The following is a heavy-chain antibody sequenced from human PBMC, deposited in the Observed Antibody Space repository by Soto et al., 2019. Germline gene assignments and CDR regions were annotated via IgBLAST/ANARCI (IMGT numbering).Heavy chain of an antibody. CDR3: ARATYYYDSSGSHPLDY. Sequence: SETLSLTCAVSGGSISSGGYSWSWIRQPPGRGLEWIGYIYHSGSTYYNPSLKSRVTISVDRSKNQFSLKLSSVTAADTAVYYCARATYYYDSSGSHPLDYWGQGTLVTVSS. D-gene: IGHD3-22*01. V-gene: IGHV4-30-2*01. CDR2: IYHSGST. CDR1: GGSISSGGYS. J-gene: IGHJ4*02.